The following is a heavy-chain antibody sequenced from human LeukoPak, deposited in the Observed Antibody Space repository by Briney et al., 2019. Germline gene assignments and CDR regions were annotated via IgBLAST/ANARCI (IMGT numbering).Heavy chain of an antibody. Sequence: GGSLRLSCAASGFTFSSYAMSWVRQAPGKGLEWVSAISGRGGSTYYADSVKGRFTISRDNSKNTLYLQMNSLRAEDTAVYYCAKSLGYCSGGSCYVERGYYYGMDVWGQGTTVTVSS. CDR3: AKSLGYCSGGSCYVERGYYYGMDV. CDR2: ISGRGGST. D-gene: IGHD2-15*01. J-gene: IGHJ6*02. V-gene: IGHV3-23*01. CDR1: GFTFSSYA.